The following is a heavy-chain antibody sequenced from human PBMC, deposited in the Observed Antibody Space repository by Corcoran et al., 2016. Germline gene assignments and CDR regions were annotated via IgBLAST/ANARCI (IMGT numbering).Heavy chain of an antibody. CDR2: ISYDGNNK. V-gene: IGHV3-30*03. CDR3: ARAEYSSSSAWFDP. Sequence: QVQLVESGGGVVQPGRSLRLSCAASVFTFSSYGMHWVRQAPGKGLEWVAVISYDGNNKYYADSVKGRFTISRDNSKNTLYLQMNTLRAEDTAVYYCARAEYSSSSAWFDPWGQGTLVTVSS. D-gene: IGHD6-6*01. J-gene: IGHJ5*02. CDR1: VFTFSSYG.